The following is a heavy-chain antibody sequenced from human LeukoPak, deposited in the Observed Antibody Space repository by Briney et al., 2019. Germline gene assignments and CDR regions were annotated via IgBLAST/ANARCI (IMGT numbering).Heavy chain of an antibody. CDR3: ARDPIQGAPDYFDF. CDR2: ISHDGNTK. Sequence: PGGSLRLSCAASGFTFSSYAMHWVRQAPGKGPEWVAVISHDGNTKYYADSVKGCVTISRDNFKNMLYLQLSTLRVEDTAMYYCARDPIQGAPDYFDFWGQGTLVTVSS. D-gene: IGHD1-14*01. J-gene: IGHJ4*02. CDR1: GFTFSSYA. V-gene: IGHV3-30-3*01.